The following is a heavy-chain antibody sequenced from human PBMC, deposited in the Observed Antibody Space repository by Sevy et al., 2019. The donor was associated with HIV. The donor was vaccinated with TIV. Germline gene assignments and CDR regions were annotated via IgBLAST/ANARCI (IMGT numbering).Heavy chain of an antibody. CDR1: GFTFRDYP. CDR3: AREHTGSFPDF. J-gene: IGHJ4*02. D-gene: IGHD1-26*01. Sequence: GGSLRLSCAASGFTFRDYPRNWIRQAPGKGLEWLSYISRASDSIYYADPVMGRITVSRDNAKNLLYLQMDRLSDEDTAIYYCAREHTGSFPDFRGQGTLVTVSS. CDR2: ISRASDSI. V-gene: IGHV3-48*02.